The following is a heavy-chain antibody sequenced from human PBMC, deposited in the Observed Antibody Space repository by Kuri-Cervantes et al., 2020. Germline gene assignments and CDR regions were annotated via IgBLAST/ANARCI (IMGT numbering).Heavy chain of an antibody. CDR3: AKDQIGGLAYYFDY. CDR1: GFTFSSYA. D-gene: IGHD3-10*01. CDR2: ISYDGSNK. J-gene: IGHJ4*02. V-gene: IGHV3-30-3*01. Sequence: GGSLRPSCAASGFTFSSYAMHWVRQAPGKGLKWVAVISYDGSNKYYADSVKGRFTISRDNSKNTLYLQMNSLRAEDTAVYYCAKDQIGGLAYYFDYWGQGTLVTVSS.